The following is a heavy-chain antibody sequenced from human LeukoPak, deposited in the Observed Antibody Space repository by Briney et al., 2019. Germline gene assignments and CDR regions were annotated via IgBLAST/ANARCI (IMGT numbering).Heavy chain of an antibody. J-gene: IGHJ5*02. CDR3: ARGGQGDNWFDP. D-gene: IGHD3-16*01. V-gene: IGHV1-8*01. Sequence: ASVKVSCKASGYTFTSYDINWVRQATGQGLEWMGWMNPNSGNTGYEQEFQGRVTMTRNTSISTAYMELSSLRSEDTAIYYCARGGQGDNWFDPWGQGTLVTVSS. CDR2: MNPNSGNT. CDR1: GYTFTSYD.